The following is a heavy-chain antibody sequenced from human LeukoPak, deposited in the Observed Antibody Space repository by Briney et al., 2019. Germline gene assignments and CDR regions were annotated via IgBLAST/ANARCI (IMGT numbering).Heavy chain of an antibody. CDR2: ISAYNGNT. CDR3: ARKGPPGAAAGTGYFQH. D-gene: IGHD6-13*01. J-gene: IGHJ1*01. V-gene: IGHV1-18*04. Sequence: ASVKVSCKASGYTFTGYYMHWVRQAPGQGLEWMGWISAYNGNTNYAEKVQGRVTMTTDTSTSTAYMELRSLGSDDTAVYYCARKGPPGAAAGTGYFQHWGQGTLVTVSS. CDR1: GYTFTGYY.